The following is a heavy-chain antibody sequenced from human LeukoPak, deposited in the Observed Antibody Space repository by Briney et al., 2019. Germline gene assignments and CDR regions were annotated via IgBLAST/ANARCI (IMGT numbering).Heavy chain of an antibody. Sequence: SETLSLTCTVSGGSISSSSYYWGWIRQPPGKGLEWIGSIYYSGSTYYNPYLKSRVTISVDTSKNQFSLKLSSVTAADTAVYYCARETLPDTAMDYSDYWGQGTLVTVSS. V-gene: IGHV4-39*07. CDR1: GGSISSSSYY. CDR2: IYYSGST. J-gene: IGHJ4*02. CDR3: ARETLPDTAMDYSDY. D-gene: IGHD5-18*01.